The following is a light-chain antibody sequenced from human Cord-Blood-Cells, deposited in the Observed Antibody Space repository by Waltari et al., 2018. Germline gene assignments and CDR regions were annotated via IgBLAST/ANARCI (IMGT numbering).Light chain of an antibody. Sequence: TSSDVGGYNYVSWYQQHPGKAPKLMIYDVSNRPSGVSNRFSGSKSGNTASLTISGLQAEDEADYYCSSYTSSSNWVFGGGTKLTVL. CDR1: SSDVGGYNY. CDR3: SSYTSSSNWV. J-gene: IGLJ3*02. CDR2: DVS. V-gene: IGLV2-14*04.